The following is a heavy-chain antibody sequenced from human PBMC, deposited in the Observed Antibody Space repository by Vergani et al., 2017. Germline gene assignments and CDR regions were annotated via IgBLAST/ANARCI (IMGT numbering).Heavy chain of an antibody. D-gene: IGHD2-8*02. V-gene: IGHV5-51*01. Sequence: EVMLVQSGAEVKKPGESLKISCKYSESSFISNEIAWVRQMSGKGLQWMGNINPIDSKIAYSPSFQGQAIMSLDKSITTAYLQWRSLKASDTAIYYCTRHVPWCDGACLHFDHWCQGTQVTVSS. CDR1: ESSFISNE. CDR3: TRHVPWCDGACLHFDH. J-gene: IGHJ4*02. CDR2: INPIDSKI.